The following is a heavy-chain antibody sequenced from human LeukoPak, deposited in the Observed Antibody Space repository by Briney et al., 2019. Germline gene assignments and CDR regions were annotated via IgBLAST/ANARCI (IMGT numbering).Heavy chain of an antibody. CDR3: ARRWGAESYYDY. Sequence: PGGSLRLSCAAPGFTFSSYGMHWVRQAPGKGLEWVAVIWYDGSNKYYADSVKGRFTISRDNSKNTLYLQMNSLRAEDTAVYYCARRWGAESYYDYWGQGTLVTVSS. J-gene: IGHJ4*02. V-gene: IGHV3-33*01. CDR2: IWYDGSNK. CDR1: GFTFSSYG. D-gene: IGHD4-23*01.